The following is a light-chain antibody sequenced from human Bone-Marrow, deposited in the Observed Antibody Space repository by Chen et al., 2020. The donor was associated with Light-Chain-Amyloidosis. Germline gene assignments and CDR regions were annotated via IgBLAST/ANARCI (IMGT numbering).Light chain of an antibody. CDR3: QSYDSSLSGSHVV. CDR1: SSNIGAGYD. CDR2: GNS. Sequence: QSVLTQPPSVSGAPGQRVTISCTGSSSNIGAGYDVHWYQKLPVTAPKLLIYGNSNRPSGVPDRFSGSKSGTSASLAITGLQAEDEADYYCQSYDSSLSGSHVVFGGGTKLTVL. V-gene: IGLV1-40*01. J-gene: IGLJ2*01.